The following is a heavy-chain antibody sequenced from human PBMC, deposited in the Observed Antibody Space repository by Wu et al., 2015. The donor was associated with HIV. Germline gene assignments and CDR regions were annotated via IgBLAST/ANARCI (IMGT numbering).Heavy chain of an antibody. D-gene: IGHD6-13*01. CDR2: IIPIFGTA. J-gene: IGHJ4*02. Sequence: QVQLVQSGAEVKKPGSSVKVSCKASGGTFSSYAISWVRQAPGQGLEWMGGIIPIFGTANYAQKFQGRVTITADESTSTAYMELSSLRSDDTAVYYCARPIAAAGTRIYYFDYWGQGTLVTVSS. CDR3: ARPIAAAGTRIYYFDY. V-gene: IGHV1-69*12. CDR1: GGTFSSYA.